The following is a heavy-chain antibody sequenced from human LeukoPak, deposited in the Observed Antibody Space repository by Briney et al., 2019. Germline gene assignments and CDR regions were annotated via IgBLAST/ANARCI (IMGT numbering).Heavy chain of an antibody. CDR1: GYTFTSYG. CDR3: ARDRYDFWSGQGTNFDY. CDR2: ISAYNGNT. J-gene: IGHJ4*02. V-gene: IGHV1-18*01. D-gene: IGHD3-3*01. Sequence: ASVNVSCKASGYTFTSYGISWVRQAPGQGLEWMGWISAYNGNTNYVQKLQGRVTMTTDTSTSTAYMELRSLRSDDTAVYYCARDRYDFWSGQGTNFDYWGQGTLVTVSS.